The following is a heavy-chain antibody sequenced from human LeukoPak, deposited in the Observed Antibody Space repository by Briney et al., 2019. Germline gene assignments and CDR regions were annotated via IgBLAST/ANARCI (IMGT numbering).Heavy chain of an antibody. CDR2: IRSKAYGGTT. V-gene: IGHV3-49*04. CDR3: TRVTSSMVATS. CDR1: EFTFSSYS. D-gene: IGHD5-12*01. J-gene: IGHJ5*02. Sequence: GGSLRLSCVSSEFTFSSYSMYWVRQAPGKGLEWVGFIRSKAYGGTTEYAASVKGRFTISRDDSKSIAYLQMNSLKTEDTAVYYCTRVTSSMVATSWGQGTLVTVSS.